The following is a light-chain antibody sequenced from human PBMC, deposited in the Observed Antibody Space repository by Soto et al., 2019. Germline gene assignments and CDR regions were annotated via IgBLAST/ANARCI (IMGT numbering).Light chain of an antibody. Sequence: IQIRXXWSTLPEYXXNXVXXXCRASQSITSWLAWYQQKPGKANKLMIYDASSLESGVPSRFSGRGSGTEFTLTISSLQPDDFATYYCQQYNSYSLTFGGGAKLDIK. CDR2: DAS. V-gene: IGKV1-5*01. CDR1: QSITSW. J-gene: IGKJ4*01. CDR3: QQYNSYSLT.